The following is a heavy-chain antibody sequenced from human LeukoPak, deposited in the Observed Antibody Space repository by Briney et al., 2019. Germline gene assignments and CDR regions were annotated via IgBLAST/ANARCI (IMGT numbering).Heavy chain of an antibody. CDR1: GGSFSGYY. CDR2: INHSGST. CDR3: ARHRDYVWGSYRPWSNWFDP. D-gene: IGHD3-16*02. J-gene: IGHJ5*02. V-gene: IGHV4-34*01. Sequence: SETLSLTCAVYGGSFSGYYWSWIRQPPGKGLEWIGEINHSGSTNYNPSLKSRVTISVDTSKNQFSLKLSSVTAADTAVYYCARHRDYVWGSYRPWSNWFDPWGQGTLVTVSS.